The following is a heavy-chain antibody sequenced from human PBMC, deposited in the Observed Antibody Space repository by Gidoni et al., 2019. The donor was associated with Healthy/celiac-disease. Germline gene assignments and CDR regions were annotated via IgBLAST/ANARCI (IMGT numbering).Heavy chain of an antibody. CDR2: IWYDGSNK. CDR1: GFPFSSYG. Sequence: QVQLVESGGGVVQPGRSLRLSCAASGFPFSSYGMHWVRQAPGKGLEWVAVIWYDGSNKYYADSVKGRFTISRDNSKNTLYLQMNSLRAEDTAVYYCARDPSLYDILTGYFDYWGQGTLVTVSS. J-gene: IGHJ4*02. D-gene: IGHD3-9*01. CDR3: ARDPSLYDILTGYFDY. V-gene: IGHV3-33*01.